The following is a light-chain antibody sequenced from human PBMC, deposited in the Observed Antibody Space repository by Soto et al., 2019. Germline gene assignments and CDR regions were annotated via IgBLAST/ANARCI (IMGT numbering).Light chain of an antibody. Sequence: EILLTQSPGTLSLSPGERATLSCGASQSVSSYSLSWYQQRPGQAPRLLIYGASSMATGIPDRFSGSGSETDFTLTSSRREPEDFGVYYCQQYGSSPLTFGGGTKVEIK. CDR3: QQYGSSPLT. CDR2: GAS. J-gene: IGKJ4*01. V-gene: IGKV3-20*01. CDR1: QSVSSYS.